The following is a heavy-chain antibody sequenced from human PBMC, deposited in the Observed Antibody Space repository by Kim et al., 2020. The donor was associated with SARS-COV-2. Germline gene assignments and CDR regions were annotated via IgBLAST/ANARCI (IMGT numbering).Heavy chain of an antibody. Sequence: SVKVSCKASGGTFSSYAISWVRQAPGQGLEWMGGIIPIFGTANYAQKFQGRVTITADESTSTAYMELSSLRSEDTAVYYCARGSRVPYDSSGYSRPGSHYYYYGMDVWGQGTTVTVSS. V-gene: IGHV1-69*13. D-gene: IGHD3-22*01. J-gene: IGHJ6*02. CDR2: IIPIFGTA. CDR3: ARGSRVPYDSSGYSRPGSHYYYYGMDV. CDR1: GGTFSSYA.